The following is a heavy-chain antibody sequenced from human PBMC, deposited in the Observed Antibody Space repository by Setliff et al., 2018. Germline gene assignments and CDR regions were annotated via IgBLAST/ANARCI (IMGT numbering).Heavy chain of an antibody. V-gene: IGHV4-59*04. CDR3: ARHATYYYGSGNLPFDS. Sequence: SETLSLTCNVSGGSVTRYSWTWIRQPPGRGLEWIGSMSYSGSTYYNPSLKSRVTISVDTSKNQFSLKLSSVTAADTAVYYCARHATYYYGSGNLPFDSWGQGTLVTVSS. J-gene: IGHJ4*02. CDR1: GGSVTRYS. D-gene: IGHD3-10*01. CDR2: MSYSGST.